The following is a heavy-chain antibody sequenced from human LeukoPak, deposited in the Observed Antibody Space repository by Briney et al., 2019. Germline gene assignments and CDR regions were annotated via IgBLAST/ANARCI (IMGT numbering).Heavy chain of an antibody. Sequence: GASVKVSCKASGYTFRNYYMHWVRQAPGQGLEWMGWISVYNGHTNYAQNLQGRVTMTTDTSTSTAYMELRNVRSDDTAVYYCARGGRWELPRPYAFDIWGQGTMVTVSS. CDR2: ISVYNGHT. J-gene: IGHJ3*02. D-gene: IGHD1-26*01. CDR3: ARGGRWELPRPYAFDI. V-gene: IGHV1-18*04. CDR1: GYTFRNYY.